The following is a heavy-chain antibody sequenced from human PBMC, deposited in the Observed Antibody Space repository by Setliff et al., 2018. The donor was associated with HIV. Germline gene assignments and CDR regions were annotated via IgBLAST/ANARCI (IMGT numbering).Heavy chain of an antibody. CDR1: GFTFSSYG. J-gene: IGHJ4*02. V-gene: IGHV3-33*01. D-gene: IGHD3-3*01. CDR3: ARDPFLSQGFWSGYYSDY. Sequence: GGSLRLSCAASGFTFSSYGMHWVRQAPGKGLEWVAVIWYDGSNKYYADSVKGRFTISRDNSKNTLYLQMNSLRAEDTAVYYFARDPFLSQGFWSGYYSDYWGQGTLVTVSS. CDR2: IWYDGSNK.